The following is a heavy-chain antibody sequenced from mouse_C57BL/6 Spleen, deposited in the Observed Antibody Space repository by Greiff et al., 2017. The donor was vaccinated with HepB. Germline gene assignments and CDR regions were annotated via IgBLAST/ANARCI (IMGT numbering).Heavy chain of an antibody. J-gene: IGHJ2*01. V-gene: IGHV1-81*01. D-gene: IGHD1-1*01. CDR2: IYPRSGNT. CDR3: ARSDGSSYRFDY. CDR1: GYTFTSYG. Sequence: VQLQQSGAELARPGASVKLSCKASGYTFTSYGISWVKQRTGQGLEWIGEIYPRSGNTYYNEKFKGKATLTADKSSSTAYMELRSLTSEDSAVYFCARSDGSSYRFDYWGQGTTLTVSS.